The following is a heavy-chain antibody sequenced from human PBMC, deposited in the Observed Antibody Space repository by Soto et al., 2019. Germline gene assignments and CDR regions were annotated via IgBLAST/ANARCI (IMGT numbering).Heavy chain of an antibody. CDR2: ISYDGSNK. Sequence: QVQLVESGGGVVQPGRSLRLSCAAPGFTFSSYGMHWVRQAPGKGLEWVAVISYDGSNKYYADSVKGRFTISRDNSKNTLYLQMNSLRAEDTAVYYCAKDLSAVAGKGPLDYWGQGTLVTVSS. J-gene: IGHJ4*02. V-gene: IGHV3-30*18. D-gene: IGHD6-19*01. CDR1: GFTFSSYG. CDR3: AKDLSAVAGKGPLDY.